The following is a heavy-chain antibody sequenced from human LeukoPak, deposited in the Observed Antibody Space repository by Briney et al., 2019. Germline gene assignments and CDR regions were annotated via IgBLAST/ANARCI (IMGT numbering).Heavy chain of an antibody. CDR1: GFXFSSYS. V-gene: IGHV3-21*01. CDR2: ISSSSSYI. J-gene: IGHJ4*02. D-gene: IGHD3-22*01. Sequence: GGSLRLSCATSGFXFSSYSMNWVRQAPGKGLEWVSCISSSSSYIYYTDSVKGRFTISRDNAKNSLTLQMNSLRAEDTAVYYCARDLKYYDSSGFDYWGQGTLVTVSS. CDR3: ARDLKYYDSSGFDY.